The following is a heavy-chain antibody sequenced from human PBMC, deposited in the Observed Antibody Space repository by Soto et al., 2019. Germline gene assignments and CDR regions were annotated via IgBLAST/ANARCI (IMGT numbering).Heavy chain of an antibody. V-gene: IGHV3-23*01. CDR1: GFTFRSYG. J-gene: IGHJ6*02. CDR2: FRGSGGNT. Sequence: PGGSLRLSCAAAGFTFRSYGLSWVRQAPGKGLEWVSSFRGSGGNTYYADSVRGRFTISRDDSENTLYLQMNSLRAEDTAVYYCAKDRLVAFFYGMDVWGRGTTVTVSS. D-gene: IGHD6-19*01. CDR3: AKDRLVAFFYGMDV.